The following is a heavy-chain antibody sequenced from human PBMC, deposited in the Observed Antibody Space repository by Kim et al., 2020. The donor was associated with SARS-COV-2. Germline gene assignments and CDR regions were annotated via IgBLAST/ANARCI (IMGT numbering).Heavy chain of an antibody. V-gene: IGHV3-21*01. J-gene: IGHJ6*02. CDR3: ASLFITSITMVPVVIDLYSYYGMDV. D-gene: IGHD3-10*01. Sequence: GGSLRLSCAASGFTFSSYSMNWVRQAPGKGLEWVSSISSSSSYIYYADSVKGRFTISRDNTKNSLYLQMNSLRAEDTAVYYCASLFITSITMVPVVIDLYSYYGMDVWGQGTTVTVSS. CDR1: GFTFSSYS. CDR2: ISSSSSYI.